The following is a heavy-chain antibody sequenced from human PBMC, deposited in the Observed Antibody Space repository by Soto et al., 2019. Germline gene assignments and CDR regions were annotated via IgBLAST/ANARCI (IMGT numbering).Heavy chain of an antibody. D-gene: IGHD6-19*01. Sequence: PGGSLRLSCAGSGFIFSVYSMHWVRQAPGKGLEWLAVIANAGHGIFYADSVRGRFTISRDNSKNTVYLQMDSLRIEDTAVYYCVKEHIVGWPTLDHWGQGTLVTVSS. J-gene: IGHJ4*02. CDR1: GFIFSVYS. CDR3: VKEHIVGWPTLDH. V-gene: IGHV3-30*18. CDR2: IANAGHGI.